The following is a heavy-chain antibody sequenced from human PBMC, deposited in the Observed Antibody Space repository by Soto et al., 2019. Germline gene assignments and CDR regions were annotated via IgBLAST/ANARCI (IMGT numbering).Heavy chain of an antibody. CDR1: GGSISSSSYY. CDR2: IYYSGST. CDR3: ARHNGVDEYSRSNWFGP. D-gene: IGHD6-6*01. J-gene: IGHJ5*02. Sequence: QLQLQESGPGLVKPSETLSLTCTVSGGSISSSSYYWGWIRQPPGKGLEWIGSIYYSGSTYYNPSLKSRITISVDAFKNQCPLKLSSVTAADTAVYYGARHNGVDEYSRSNWFGPCGQGNMVTVSS. V-gene: IGHV4-39*01.